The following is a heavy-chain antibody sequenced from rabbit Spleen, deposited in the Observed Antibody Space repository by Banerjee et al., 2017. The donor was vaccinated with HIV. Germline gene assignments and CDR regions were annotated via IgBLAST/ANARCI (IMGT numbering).Heavy chain of an antibody. Sequence: QSLQESGGGLVKPGASLTLTCKASGFTFSTYWMSWVRQAPGKGLEWIGCIYTGSSGSTDYASWAKGRFTISKTSSTTVTLQLNSLTAADTATYFCARSDPSYYNIDLWGQGTLVTVS. CDR1: GFTFSTYW. D-gene: IGHD4-1*01. V-gene: IGHV1S40*01. CDR2: IYTGSSGST. CDR3: ARSDPSYYNIDL. J-gene: IGHJ6*01.